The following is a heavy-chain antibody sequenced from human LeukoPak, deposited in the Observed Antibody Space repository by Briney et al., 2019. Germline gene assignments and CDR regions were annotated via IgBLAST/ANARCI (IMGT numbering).Heavy chain of an antibody. D-gene: IGHD3-9*01. Sequence: SETLSLTCTVSGGSISSYYWSWIRQPAGKGLEWIGRIYTSGSTNYNPSLKSRVTMSVDTSKNQFSLKLSSVTAADTAAYYCARDRTDDILTGYYLVGWFDPWGQGTLVTVSS. CDR1: GGSISSYY. V-gene: IGHV4-4*07. CDR2: IYTSGST. J-gene: IGHJ5*02. CDR3: ARDRTDDILTGYYLVGWFDP.